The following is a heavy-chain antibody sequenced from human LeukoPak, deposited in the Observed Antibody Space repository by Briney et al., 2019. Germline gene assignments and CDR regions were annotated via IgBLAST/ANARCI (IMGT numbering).Heavy chain of an antibody. V-gene: IGHV1-8*01. J-gene: IGHJ1*01. D-gene: IGHD6-19*01. CDR2: MSPNSGNT. CDR1: GYTFTSYD. CDR3: VRGQWLVRDEEYFQH. Sequence: ASVKVSCKASGYTFTSYDINWVRQATGQGLEWMGWMSPNSGNTGYAQKFQGRVTMTRNTSISTAYMELSSLRSEDTAVYYCVRGQWLVRDEEYFQHWGQGTLVTVSS.